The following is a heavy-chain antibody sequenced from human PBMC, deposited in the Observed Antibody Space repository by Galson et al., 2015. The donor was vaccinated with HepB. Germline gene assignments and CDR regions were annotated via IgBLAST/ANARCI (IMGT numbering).Heavy chain of an antibody. Sequence: SLRLSCAASGFTVSSNYMSWVRQAPGKGLEWVSVIYSGGSTYYADSVKGRFTISRDNSKNTLYLQMNSLRAEDTAVYYCARDSRRYSYGYGDFDYWGQGTLVTVSS. V-gene: IGHV3-66*01. CDR3: ARDSRRYSYGYGDFDY. D-gene: IGHD5-18*01. CDR2: IYSGGST. CDR1: GFTVSSNY. J-gene: IGHJ4*02.